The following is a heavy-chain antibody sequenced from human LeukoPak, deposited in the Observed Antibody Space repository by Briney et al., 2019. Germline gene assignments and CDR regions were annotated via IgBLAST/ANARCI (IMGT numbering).Heavy chain of an antibody. CDR1: GDSISSAY. J-gene: IGHJ3*02. CDR2: LYVNGSP. Sequence: NSSETLSLTCTVSGDSISSAYWGWIRQSAGKGLEYIGRLYVNGSPNSNPSLKSRVTMSLDTSKNQFSLKMTSVTAADSAIYFCARMPVPIHDAFDIWGQGTAVMVSS. CDR3: ARMPVPIHDAFDI. D-gene: IGHD2-2*01. V-gene: IGHV4-4*07.